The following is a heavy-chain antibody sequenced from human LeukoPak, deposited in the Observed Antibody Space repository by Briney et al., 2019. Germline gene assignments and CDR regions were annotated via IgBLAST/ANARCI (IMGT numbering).Heavy chain of an antibody. J-gene: IGHJ4*02. CDR1: GFTFSSYW. D-gene: IGHD3-16*02. Sequence: GGSLRLSCAASGFTFSSYWMHWVRQAPGKGLVWVSRINSDGSSTSYADSVKGRFTIPRDNAKNTLYLQMKSLRAEDTAVYYCARDQYYVWGSYRYSRPFDSWGQGTLVTVSS. CDR2: INSDGSST. CDR3: ARDQYYVWGSYRYSRPFDS. V-gene: IGHV3-74*01.